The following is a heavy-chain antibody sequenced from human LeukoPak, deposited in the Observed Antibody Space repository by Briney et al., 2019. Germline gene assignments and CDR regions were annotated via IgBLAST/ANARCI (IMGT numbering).Heavy chain of an antibody. D-gene: IGHD6-6*01. CDR2: ISSSSSTI. Sequence: GGSLRLSCAAFGFTFSSYSMNWVRQAPGKGLEWVSYISSSSSTIYYADSVKGRFTISRDNAKNSLYLQMNSLRAEDTAVYYCARDSSSSDVDYWGQGTLVTVSS. CDR1: GFTFSSYS. V-gene: IGHV3-48*04. CDR3: ARDSSSSDVDY. J-gene: IGHJ4*02.